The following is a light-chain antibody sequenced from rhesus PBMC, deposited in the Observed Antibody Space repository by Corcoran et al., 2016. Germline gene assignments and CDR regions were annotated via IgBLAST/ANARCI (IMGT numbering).Light chain of an antibody. CDR3: LQHNSDPLT. J-gene: IGKJ4*01. CDR1: QGISSY. Sequence: DIQMTQSPSSLSASVGDTVTITCRASQGISSYLNWFQQKPGKAPKVLIYAAARLESGFPSRFSGSGSGTDVTLTISSLQPEDVAVYYCLQHNSDPLTFGGGTKVERK. CDR2: AAA. V-gene: IGKV1-28*03.